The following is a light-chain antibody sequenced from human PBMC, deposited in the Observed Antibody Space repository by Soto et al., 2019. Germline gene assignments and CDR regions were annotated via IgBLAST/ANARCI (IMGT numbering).Light chain of an antibody. CDR3: QHYGSPPPLT. J-gene: IGKJ4*01. CDR2: GAA. Sequence: EIVLTQSPGTLPLSPGERATLSCRASQSVSSIYLAWYQQKPGQAPRLLIYGAASRATGIPDRFSGSGSRTDFTLTISRLEPEDVAVYYCQHYGSPPPLTFGGGTKVAIK. V-gene: IGKV3-20*01. CDR1: QSVSSIY.